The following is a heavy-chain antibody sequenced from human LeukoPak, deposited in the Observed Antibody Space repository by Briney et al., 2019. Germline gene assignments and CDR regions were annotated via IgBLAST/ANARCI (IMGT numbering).Heavy chain of an antibody. D-gene: IGHD5-12*01. V-gene: IGHV4-59*08. CDR2: IYYSGST. CDR3: ATIVATIGPYYFDY. CDR1: GGSISSYY. J-gene: IGHJ4*02. Sequence: PSETLSLTCTVSGGSISSYYWSWIRQPPGKGLEWIGYIYYSGSTNYNPSLKSRVTISVDTSKNQFSLKLSSVTAADTAVYYCATIVATIGPYYFDYWGQGTLVTVSS.